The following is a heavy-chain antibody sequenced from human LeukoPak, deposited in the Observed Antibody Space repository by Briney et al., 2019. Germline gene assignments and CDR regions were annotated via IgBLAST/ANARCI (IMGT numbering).Heavy chain of an antibody. CDR3: ARDLSSLELRRDIGDY. CDR2: ISSSSSPI. Sequence: GGSLRLSCAASGFTFSSYSMNWVRQAPGKGLEWVSYISSSSSPIYYADSVKGRFTISRDNAKNSLYLQMNSLRAEDTAVYYCARDLSSLELRRDIGDYWGQGTLVTVSS. CDR1: GFTFSSYS. J-gene: IGHJ4*02. D-gene: IGHD1-7*01. V-gene: IGHV3-48*04.